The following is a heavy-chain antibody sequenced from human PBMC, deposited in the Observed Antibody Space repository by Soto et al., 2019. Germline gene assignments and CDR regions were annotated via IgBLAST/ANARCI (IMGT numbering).Heavy chain of an antibody. CDR3: TTLEPLNY. V-gene: IGHV3-15*07. J-gene: IGHJ4*02. CDR2: IKSKTDGGRP. CDR1: GFSFSNAW. Sequence: PGGSLRLSCAASGFSFSNAWMNWVRQAPGKGLEWVGRIKSKTDGGRPDYAAPVKGRFTISRDDSKNTLYLQMNSLKTEDTAVYYCTTLEPLNYWGQGTQVTVSS.